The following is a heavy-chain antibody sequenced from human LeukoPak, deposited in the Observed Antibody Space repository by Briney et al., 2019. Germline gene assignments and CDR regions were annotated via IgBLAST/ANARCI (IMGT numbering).Heavy chain of an antibody. V-gene: IGHV4-61*05. J-gene: IGHJ4*02. Sequence: SETLSLTCTVSGGSISSNSNYWAWIRQPPGKGLEWIGYIYYSGSTNYNPSLKSRVTISVDTSKNQFSLKLSSVTAADTAVYYCARGAEVLGVVPLYYFDYWGQGTLVTVSS. CDR3: ARGAEVLGVVPLYYFDY. CDR2: IYYSGST. CDR1: GGSISSNSNY. D-gene: IGHD2-15*01.